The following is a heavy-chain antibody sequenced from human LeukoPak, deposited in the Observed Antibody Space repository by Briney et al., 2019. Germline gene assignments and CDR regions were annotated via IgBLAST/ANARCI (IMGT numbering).Heavy chain of an antibody. J-gene: IGHJ6*03. CDR2: IYASGST. Sequence: SETLSLTCTVSGGSISSYYWSWIRQPAGKGLEWIGRIYASGSTNYNPSLKSRVTMSVDTSKNQFSLKLSSVTAADTAVYYCARGGGKYGSGSPYYYYYMDVWGKGTTVTVSS. V-gene: IGHV4-4*07. CDR1: GGSISSYY. D-gene: IGHD3-10*01. CDR3: ARGGGKYGSGSPYYYYYMDV.